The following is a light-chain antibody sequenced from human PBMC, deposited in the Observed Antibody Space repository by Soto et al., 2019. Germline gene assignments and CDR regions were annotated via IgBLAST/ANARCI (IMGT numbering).Light chain of an antibody. CDR3: SSYTSSSTPRV. CDR1: SSDVGGYNY. CDR2: EVS. V-gene: IGLV2-14*01. J-gene: IGLJ1*01. Sequence: QSMLTQPASVSGSPGQSITISCTGTSSDVGGYNYVSWYQQHPGKAPKLMIYEVSNRPSGVSNRFSGSKSGNTASLTISGLQAEDEADYYCSSYTSSSTPRVFGTGTKLTVL.